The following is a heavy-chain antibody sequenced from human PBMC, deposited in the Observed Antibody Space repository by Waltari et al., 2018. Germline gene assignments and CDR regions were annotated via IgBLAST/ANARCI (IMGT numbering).Heavy chain of an antibody. D-gene: IGHD6-19*01. Sequence: QLQLQESGPGLVKPSETLSLTCTVSGGSISSSSYYWGWIRQPPGQGLEWIGSIYYSGSTYYNPSLKSRVTISVDTSKNQFSLKLSSVTAADTAVYYCASHSSGWHNWFDPWGQGTLVTVSS. CDR3: ASHSSGWHNWFDP. CDR1: GGSISSSSYY. CDR2: IYYSGST. J-gene: IGHJ5*02. V-gene: IGHV4-39*01.